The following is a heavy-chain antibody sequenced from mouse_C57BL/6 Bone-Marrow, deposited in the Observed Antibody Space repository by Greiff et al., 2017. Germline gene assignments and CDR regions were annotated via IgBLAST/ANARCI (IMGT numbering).Heavy chain of an antibody. J-gene: IGHJ3*01. D-gene: IGHD1-1*01. CDR2: ISDGGSYT. V-gene: IGHV5-4*01. CDR3: ARGHYGSSYGFAY. Sequence: EVQGVESGGGLVKPGGSLKLSCAASGFTFSSYAMSWVRQTPEKRLEWVATISDGGSYTYYPDNVKGRFTISRDNAKNNLYLQMSHLKSEDTAMYYCARGHYGSSYGFAYWGQGTLVTVSA. CDR1: GFTFSSYA.